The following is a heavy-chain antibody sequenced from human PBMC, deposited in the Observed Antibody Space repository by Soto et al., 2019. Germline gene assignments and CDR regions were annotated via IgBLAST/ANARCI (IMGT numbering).Heavy chain of an antibody. CDR2: IFHSGST. CDR1: GGGSISSTNW. CDR3: AREKTTIGDFDY. Sequence: PSETLSLTCTVSGGGSISSTNWWNWVRQPPGKGLEWIGEIFHSGSTNYNPSLKSRVTISVDTSKNQFSLKLSSVTAADTAVYCCAREKTTIGDFDYWGQGTLVTVSS. V-gene: IGHV4-4*01. J-gene: IGHJ4*02. D-gene: IGHD1-7*01.